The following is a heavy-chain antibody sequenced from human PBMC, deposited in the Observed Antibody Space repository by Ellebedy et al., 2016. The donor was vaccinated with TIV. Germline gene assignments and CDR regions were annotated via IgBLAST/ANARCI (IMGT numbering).Heavy chain of an antibody. CDR2: IVGSGA. CDR3: AKARTPGDGYWVFDN. D-gene: IGHD5-18*01. V-gene: IGHV3-23*01. J-gene: IGHJ4*02. Sequence: GESLKISCAASGFTFSPYAMAWVRQAPGKGLEWVSGIVGSGAQKYADSVKGRFTISRDNSKRTVDLQMNRLRAEDTAVYFCAKARTPGDGYWVFDNWGQGTLVTVSS. CDR1: GFTFSPYA.